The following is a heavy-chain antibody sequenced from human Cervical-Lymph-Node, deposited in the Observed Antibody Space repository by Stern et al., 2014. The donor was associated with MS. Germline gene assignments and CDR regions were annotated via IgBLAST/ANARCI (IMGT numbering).Heavy chain of an antibody. Sequence: QVQLMQSGPEVKKPGSSVKVSCKASGGSFIHYAITWVRQAPGQGPEWMGDISPMFSTSNYAQKFQGRVTITADKSTTTAYMEVNSLTSEDTAVYYCAGPRYAFWGQGTLVIVSS. CDR2: ISPMFSTS. V-gene: IGHV1-69*06. D-gene: IGHD2-2*01. CDR3: AGPRYAF. CDR1: GGSFIHYA. J-gene: IGHJ4*02.